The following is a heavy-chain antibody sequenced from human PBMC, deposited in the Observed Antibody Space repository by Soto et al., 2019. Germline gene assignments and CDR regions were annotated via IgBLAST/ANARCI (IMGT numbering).Heavy chain of an antibody. CDR3: ARGADVVVLIYSYGMDV. Sequence: QVQLVQSGAEVKKPGASVKVSCKASGYSFTNHYIHWVRQAPGQGLEWMGILNPTSGDTHHAQRFQGRLTMTRDTSTNTVYVELSGLRSEDTAVYYCARGADVVVLIYSYGMDVWGQGTTVTVSS. D-gene: IGHD2-15*01. CDR2: LNPTSGDT. CDR1: GYSFTNHY. V-gene: IGHV1-46*01. J-gene: IGHJ6*02.